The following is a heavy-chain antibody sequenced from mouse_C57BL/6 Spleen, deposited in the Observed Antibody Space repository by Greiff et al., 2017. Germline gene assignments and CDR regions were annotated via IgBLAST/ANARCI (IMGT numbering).Heavy chain of an antibody. Sequence: VQLQQSGPELVKPGASVKISCKASGYSFTGYYMNWVKQSPEKSLEWIGEINPSTGGTTYNQKFKAKATLTVDKSSSTAYMQLKSLTSEDSAVYYCARTWTTVVAPYYWGQGTTLTVSS. J-gene: IGHJ2*01. CDR1: GYSFTGYY. CDR3: ARTWTTVVAPYY. V-gene: IGHV1-42*01. D-gene: IGHD1-1*01. CDR2: INPSTGGT.